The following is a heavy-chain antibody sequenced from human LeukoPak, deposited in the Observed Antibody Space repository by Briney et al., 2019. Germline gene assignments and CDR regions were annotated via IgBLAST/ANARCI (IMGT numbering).Heavy chain of an antibody. CDR1: GFTFSSYA. Sequence: GGSLRLSCAASGFTFSSYAMHWVRQAPGTGLEYVSAISSNGISTYYADSVKGRFTISRDNSKNTLYLQMGSLRTEDMAVYYCVRAISSSWYWGDYFDYWGQGTLVTVSS. CDR2: ISSNGIST. D-gene: IGHD6-13*01. J-gene: IGHJ4*02. V-gene: IGHV3-64*02. CDR3: VRAISSSWYWGDYFDY.